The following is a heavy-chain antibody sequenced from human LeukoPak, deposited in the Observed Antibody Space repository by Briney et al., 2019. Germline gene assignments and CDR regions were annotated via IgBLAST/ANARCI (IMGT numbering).Heavy chain of an antibody. J-gene: IGHJ4*02. CDR3: ATYRQVLLPFES. V-gene: IGHV3-23*01. Sequence: GSLRLSCAASGFTFSTFAMIWVRQPPGKGLEWVSSIFPSGGEIHYADSVRGRFTISRDNSKSILSLQMNSLRAEDTAIYYCATYRQVLLPFESWGQGTLVTVSS. D-gene: IGHD5-18*01. CDR2: IFPSGGEI. CDR1: GFTFSTFA.